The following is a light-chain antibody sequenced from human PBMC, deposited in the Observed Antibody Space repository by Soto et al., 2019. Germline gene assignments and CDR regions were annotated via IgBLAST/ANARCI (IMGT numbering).Light chain of an antibody. V-gene: IGKV1-5*01. J-gene: IGKJ1*01. Sequence: DIQMTQSPSTLSASVGDRVTITCRASQSITNRLAWYQQKPGKAPKVLIYDASTLASGVPARFSGSGSGTEFILTISSLQPDDFSTYYCQHYGGMLTFGQGTKVDIK. CDR2: DAS. CDR1: QSITNR. CDR3: QHYGGMLT.